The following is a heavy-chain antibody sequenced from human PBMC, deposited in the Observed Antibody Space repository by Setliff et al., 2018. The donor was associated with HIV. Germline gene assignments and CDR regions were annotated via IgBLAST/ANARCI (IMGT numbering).Heavy chain of an antibody. V-gene: IGHV1-18*01. D-gene: IGHD2-15*01. J-gene: IGHJ3*02. CDR3: ARDDVGYCSGGSCYHLFDTFDI. Sequence: ASVKVSCKASGYSFTNYGISWVRQAPGQGLEWMGWISSYNDNTNYALNLQGRVTMTTDTSTSTAYMELRSLRSDDTAVYYCARDDVGYCSGGSCYHLFDTFDIWGQGIVVTVS. CDR1: GYSFTNYG. CDR2: ISSYNDNT.